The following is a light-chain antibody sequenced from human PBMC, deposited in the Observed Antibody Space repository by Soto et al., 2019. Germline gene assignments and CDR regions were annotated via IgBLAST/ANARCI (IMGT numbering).Light chain of an antibody. CDR2: GAS. CDR1: QSVSSSY. V-gene: IGKV3-20*01. J-gene: IGKJ5*01. CDR3: QQYGSSPLIT. Sequence: EILLTQSAGTLSLSPGERATLSCRASQSVSSSYLAWYQQKPGQAPRLLIYGASSRATGIPDRFSGSGSGTDFTLTISRLEPEDFAVYYCQQYGSSPLITFGQGTRLEIK.